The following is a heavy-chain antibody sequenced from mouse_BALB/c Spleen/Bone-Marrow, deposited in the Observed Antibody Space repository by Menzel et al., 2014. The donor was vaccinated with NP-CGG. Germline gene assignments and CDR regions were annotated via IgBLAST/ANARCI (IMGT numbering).Heavy chain of an antibody. CDR1: GFNIKDTY. Sequence: VQLQQSGAELVKPGASVKLSCTASGFNIKDTYMHWVQQRPEQGLEWIGRIDPANGNTKYDPQFQGKATITADTSPNTAFLQLSSLTSEDTAVYYCARGGTTATWYFDVWGAGTTVTVSS. CDR3: ARGGTTATWYFDV. J-gene: IGHJ1*01. D-gene: IGHD1-2*01. CDR2: IDPANGNT. V-gene: IGHV14-3*02.